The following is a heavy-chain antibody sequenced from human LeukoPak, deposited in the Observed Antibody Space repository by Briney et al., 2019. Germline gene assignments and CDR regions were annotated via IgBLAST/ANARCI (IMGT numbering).Heavy chain of an antibody. D-gene: IGHD6-19*01. CDR1: GFSLSTSGMC. J-gene: IGHJ4*02. CDR2: IDWDDDK. CDR3: ARIRVPNSGWLVDY. Sequence: SGPTLVNPTQTLTLTCTFSGFSLSTSGMCVSWIRQPPGKALEWLARIDWDDDKYYSTSLKTRLTISKDTSKNQVVLTMTNMDPVDTATYYCARIRVPNSGWLVDYWGQGTLVTVSP. V-gene: IGHV2-70*11.